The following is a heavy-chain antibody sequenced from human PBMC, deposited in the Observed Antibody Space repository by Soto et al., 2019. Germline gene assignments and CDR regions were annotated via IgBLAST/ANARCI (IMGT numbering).Heavy chain of an antibody. CDR2: IYPGDSDT. J-gene: IGHJ6*02. D-gene: IGHD6-13*01. Sequence: GESLKISCKGSGYTFTDYLIGWVRQLPGKGLEWMGIIYPGDSDTRYSPSFQGHVTITVDKSTNTAYLQWNTLRASDTAIYYCARSFDSSSTYGMDVWAKGPRSPSP. CDR3: ARSFDSSSTYGMDV. V-gene: IGHV5-51*01. CDR1: GYTFTDYL.